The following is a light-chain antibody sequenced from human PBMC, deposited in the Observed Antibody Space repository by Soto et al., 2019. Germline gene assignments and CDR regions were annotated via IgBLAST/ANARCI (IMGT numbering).Light chain of an antibody. CDR3: QSYDSRLTVV. CDR2: GNI. J-gene: IGLJ2*01. Sequence: QSVLTQPPSVSGAPGQRVTISCTGSSSNIGAGYDVHWYQQVPGTAPKLLIYGNINRPSGVPDRFSGSKSGTSASLAITGLHADDETDYYCQSYDSRLTVVFGGGTKLTVL. CDR1: SSNIGAGYD. V-gene: IGLV1-40*01.